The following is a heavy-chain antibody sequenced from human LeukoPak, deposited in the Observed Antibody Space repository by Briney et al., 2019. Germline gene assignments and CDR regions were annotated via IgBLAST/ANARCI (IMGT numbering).Heavy chain of an antibody. CDR2: IKQDGSEK. CDR1: GFTFSSYA. V-gene: IGHV3-7*03. D-gene: IGHD2-2*01. Sequence: GGSLRLSCAASGFTFSSYAMSWVRQAPGKGLEWVANIKQDGSEKYYVDSVKGRFTISRDNAKNSLYLQMNSLRAEDTAVYYCARIFWPDIVVVPALLKLYYFDYWGQGTLVTVSS. CDR3: ARIFWPDIVVVPALLKLYYFDY. J-gene: IGHJ4*02.